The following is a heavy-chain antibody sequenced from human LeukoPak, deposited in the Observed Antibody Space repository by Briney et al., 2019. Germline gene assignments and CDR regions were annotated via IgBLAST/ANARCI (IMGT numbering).Heavy chain of an antibody. V-gene: IGHV4-59*01. CDR1: GGSISSYY. J-gene: IGHJ4*02. CDR2: IYYSGST. CDR3: ARSVVAALMDPYFDY. Sequence: SETLSLTCTVSGGSISSYYWSWIRQPPGKGLEWIGYIYYSGSTNYNPSLKSRVTISVDTSKNQFSLKLSSVTAADTAVYYCARSVVAALMDPYFDYWGQGTLVTSPQ. D-gene: IGHD2-15*01.